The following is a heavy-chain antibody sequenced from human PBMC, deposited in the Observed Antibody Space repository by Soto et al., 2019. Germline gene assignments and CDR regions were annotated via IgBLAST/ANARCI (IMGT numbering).Heavy chain of an antibody. CDR3: ARGSIVVSAGASLKSLDP. CDR1: GGSISSYY. D-gene: IGHD6-19*01. Sequence: SSETLSLTCTVSGGSISSYYWSWIRQPPGKGLEWIGYIYYSGSTNYNLSLKSRVTISVDTSKNKFSLKLSYVTAADTAVYYCARGSIVVSAGASLKSLDPWGQGTLVTVSS. J-gene: IGHJ5*02. CDR2: IYYSGST. V-gene: IGHV4-59*01.